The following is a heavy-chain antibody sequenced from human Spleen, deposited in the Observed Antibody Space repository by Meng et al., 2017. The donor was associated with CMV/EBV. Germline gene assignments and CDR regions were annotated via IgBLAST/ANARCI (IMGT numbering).Heavy chain of an antibody. Sequence: TLSLTCAVYGGSFSGYYWSWIRQPPGKGLEWIGEISHSGSTNYNPSLKSRVTISVDTSKNQFSLKLSSVTAADTAVYYCARGPPFRDWGQGTLVTVSS. V-gene: IGHV4-34*01. CDR2: ISHSGST. J-gene: IGHJ4*02. CDR1: GGSFSGYY. CDR3: ARGPPFRD.